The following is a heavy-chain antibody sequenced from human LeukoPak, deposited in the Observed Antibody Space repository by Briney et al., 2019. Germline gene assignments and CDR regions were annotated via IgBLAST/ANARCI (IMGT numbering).Heavy chain of an antibody. J-gene: IGHJ4*02. CDR1: GYSTSSGYY. D-gene: IGHD3-10*01. CDR3: ARGDPAGLFDY. Sequence: SETLSLTCTVSGYSTSSGYYWGWIRQPPGKGLEWIGSIYHSGSTYYNPSLKSRVTISVDTSKNQFSLKLSSVTAADTAVYYCARGDPAGLFDYWGQGHLVTVSS. CDR2: IYHSGST. V-gene: IGHV4-38-2*02.